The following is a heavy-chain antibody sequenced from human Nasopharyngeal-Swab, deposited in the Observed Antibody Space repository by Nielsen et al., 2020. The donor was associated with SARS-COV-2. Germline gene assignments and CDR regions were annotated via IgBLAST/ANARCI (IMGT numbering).Heavy chain of an antibody. CDR3: ARLGTESYHYYSLDV. D-gene: IGHD1-1*01. CDR1: GFTFSIYS. J-gene: IGHJ6*02. CDR2: ISSSNNYI. Sequence: GESLKISCAASGFTFSIYSMNWVRQAPGKGLEWASSISSSNNYIYYGDSVKGRFTISRDNTKKSLYLQMNSLRAEDTAVYYCARLGTESYHYYSLDVWGQGTTVTVSS. V-gene: IGHV3-21*01.